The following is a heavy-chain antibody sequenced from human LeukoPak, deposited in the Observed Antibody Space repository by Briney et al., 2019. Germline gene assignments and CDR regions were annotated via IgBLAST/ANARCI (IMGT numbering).Heavy chain of an antibody. CDR1: GFTFSRYW. V-gene: IGHV3-74*01. CDR3: VRVYYDSSDYAYGMDV. D-gene: IGHD3-22*01. Sequence: PGGSLRLSCAASGFTFSRYWLHWVRQPPGKGLVWLSRLNADDKTTSYADSVKGRFTPSGDDARKTLYLQMGRLRAEDMAVYYCVRVYYDSSDYAYGMDVWGQGTTVTVSS. J-gene: IGHJ6*02. CDR2: LNADDKTT.